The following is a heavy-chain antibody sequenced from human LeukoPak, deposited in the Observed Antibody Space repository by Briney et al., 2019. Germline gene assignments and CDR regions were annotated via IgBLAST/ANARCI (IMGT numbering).Heavy chain of an antibody. CDR2: ITGSSGRT. CDR3: AKGTRVGVTTPFDS. D-gene: IGHD3-3*01. CDR1: GFAFSSYT. Sequence: PGGSLRLSCAASGFAFSSYTMNWVRQAPGKGLEWVSSITGSSGRTYYVDSVKGRFTISRDTSNNTLYLEMNSLGDEDTAVYYCAKGTRVGVTTPFDSWGQGTLVTVSS. J-gene: IGHJ4*02. V-gene: IGHV3-23*01.